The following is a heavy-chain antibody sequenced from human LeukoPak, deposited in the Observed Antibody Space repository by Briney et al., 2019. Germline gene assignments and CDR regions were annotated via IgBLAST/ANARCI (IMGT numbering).Heavy chain of an antibody. CDR1: GFTFGDYA. V-gene: IGHV3-49*04. Sequence: PGGSLRLSCTTSGFTFGDYAMSWVRQAPGEGLKWIGFVGTKPYGETTEYAASVKGRFIISRDDSRSTAYLQMNSLKTEDTAVYYCTRAGYSSSWPDAFDIWGQGTMVTVSS. CDR3: TRAGYSSSWPDAFDI. CDR2: VGTKPYGETT. J-gene: IGHJ3*02. D-gene: IGHD6-13*01.